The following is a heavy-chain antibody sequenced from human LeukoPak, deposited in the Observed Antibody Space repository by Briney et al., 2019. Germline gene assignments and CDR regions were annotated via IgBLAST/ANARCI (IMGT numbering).Heavy chain of an antibody. J-gene: IGHJ1*01. CDR3: ARDFYDSSGYYYSEYFQH. V-gene: IGHV3-30-3*01. D-gene: IGHD3-22*01. CDR1: GSTFSSYA. Sequence: GGSLRLSCAASGSTFSSYAMHWVRQAPGKGLEWVAVISYDGSNKYYADSVRGRFTISRDNSKNTLYLQMNSLRAEDTAVYYCARDFYDSSGYYYSEYFQHWGQGTLVTVSS. CDR2: ISYDGSNK.